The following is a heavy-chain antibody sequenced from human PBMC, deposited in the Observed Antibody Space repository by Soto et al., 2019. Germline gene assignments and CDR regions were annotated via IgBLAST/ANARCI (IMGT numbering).Heavy chain of an antibody. V-gene: IGHV1-18*01. D-gene: IGHD5-12*01. J-gene: IGHJ4*02. CDR1: GYTFGNFG. Sequence: QVLLMQSRAEVRKPGGSVKVSCTASGYTFGNFGISWVLQAPGQGLEWMGWISPYSDNTYYAQNFAGRVTMTTDTSTSTAYVEVRGLTSDDTAVYFCARVWSTGYDYSFAYWGQGTLVTVSS. CDR2: ISPYSDNT. CDR3: ARVWSTGYDYSFAY.